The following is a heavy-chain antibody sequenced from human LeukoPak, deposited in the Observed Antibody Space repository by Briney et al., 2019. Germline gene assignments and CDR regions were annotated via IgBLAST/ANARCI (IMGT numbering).Heavy chain of an antibody. Sequence: GGSLRLSCAASGFTFGSYSMNWVRQAPGKGLEWVSYISSSSGTIYYADSVKGRFTISRDNAKNSLYLQMNSLRAEDTAVYYCARIAAAGTDYWGQGTLVTVSS. D-gene: IGHD6-13*01. CDR3: ARIAAAGTDY. V-gene: IGHV3-48*01. CDR1: GFTFGSYS. J-gene: IGHJ4*02. CDR2: ISSSSGTI.